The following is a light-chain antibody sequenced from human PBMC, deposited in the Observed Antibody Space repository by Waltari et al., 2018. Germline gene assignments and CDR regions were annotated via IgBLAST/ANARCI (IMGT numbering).Light chain of an antibody. V-gene: IGKV4-1*01. CDR1: QRLVFSSANTNS. J-gene: IGKJ4*01. CDR3: QQYHSAPPT. Sequence: DIVLTQSPGSLAVSLGERATLRCKSSQRLVFSSANTNSLAWYQRRPGQPPKLLISGAPTRESGVPDRFSGSGSGTDFTLTISSLHVEDVAVYYGQQYHSAPPTFGGGTKVEVK. CDR2: GAP.